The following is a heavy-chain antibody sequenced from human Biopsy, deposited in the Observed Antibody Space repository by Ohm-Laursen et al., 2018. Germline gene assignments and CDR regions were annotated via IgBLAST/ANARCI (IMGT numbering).Heavy chain of an antibody. V-gene: IGHV1-69*06. CDR2: NIPILGTG. D-gene: IGHD3-9*01. J-gene: IGHJ1*01. CDR1: GGTFSNYG. CDR3: ATKLTGYFHH. Sequence: ASVKVSCKAPGGTFSNYGVNWVRQAPGQGLEWLGGNIPILGTGNYAQKLQGRVTVAADTSTSTATMELRSLRSDDTAVYYCATKLTGYFHHWGQGTLVIVSS.